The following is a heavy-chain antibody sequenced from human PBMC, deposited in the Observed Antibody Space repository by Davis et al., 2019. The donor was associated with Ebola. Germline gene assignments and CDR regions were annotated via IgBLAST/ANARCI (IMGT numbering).Heavy chain of an antibody. D-gene: IGHD3-9*01. CDR2: IYPGDSDT. CDR1: GYSFTSYW. J-gene: IGHJ4*02. V-gene: IGHV5-51*01. CDR3: ARQNYDMLTGYLDY. Sequence: GGSLRLSCKGSGYSFTSYWIGWVRQMPGKGLEWMGIIYPGDSDTRYSPSFQGQVTISADKSISTAYLQGSSLKASNTAMYYCARQNYDMLTGYLDYRGQGTLVTVSA.